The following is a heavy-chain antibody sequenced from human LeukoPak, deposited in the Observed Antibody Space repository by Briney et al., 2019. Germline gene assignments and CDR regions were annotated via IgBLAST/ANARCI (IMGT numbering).Heavy chain of an antibody. V-gene: IGHV4-39*01. Sequence: SETLSLTCSVSGGSISSSSYYWGWIRQPPGKGLEWIGSIYSSGNTYYNPSLKSRVTISVDTSKNQFSLRLYSVTAADTAVYYCATASYFGSGSYGYFDYWSQGTLVTVSS. CDR1: GGSISSSSYY. D-gene: IGHD3-10*01. CDR2: IYSSGNT. J-gene: IGHJ4*02. CDR3: ATASYFGSGSYGYFDY.